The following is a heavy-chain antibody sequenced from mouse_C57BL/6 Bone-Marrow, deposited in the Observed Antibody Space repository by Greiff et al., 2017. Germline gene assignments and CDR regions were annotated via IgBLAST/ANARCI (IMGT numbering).Heavy chain of an antibody. J-gene: IGHJ4*01. Sequence: EVKLQQSGPELVKPGASVKISCKASGYTFTDYYMNWVKQSHGKSLEWIGDINPNNGGTSYNQKFKGKATLTVDKSSSTAYMELRSLTSEDSAVYDCARCYGSSYGAMDYWGQGTSVTVSS. V-gene: IGHV1-26*01. CDR1: GYTFTDYY. CDR3: ARCYGSSYGAMDY. CDR2: INPNNGGT. D-gene: IGHD1-1*01.